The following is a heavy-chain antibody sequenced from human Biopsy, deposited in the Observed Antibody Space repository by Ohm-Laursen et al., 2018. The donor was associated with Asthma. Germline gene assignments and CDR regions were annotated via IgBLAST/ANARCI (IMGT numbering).Heavy chain of an antibody. Sequence: SLRLSCSASGFAVSRDHMFWVRQAPGKGLEWVTIISYDGRNTYYADSVEGRFTISRDNSKNTPFLQLSSLRPEDTAVYYCARGGLHYYEYYGMDVWGQGTTVTVSS. D-gene: IGHD2-21*02. J-gene: IGHJ6*02. CDR3: ARGGLHYYEYYGMDV. CDR1: GFAVSRDH. V-gene: IGHV3-30*04. CDR2: ISYDGRNT.